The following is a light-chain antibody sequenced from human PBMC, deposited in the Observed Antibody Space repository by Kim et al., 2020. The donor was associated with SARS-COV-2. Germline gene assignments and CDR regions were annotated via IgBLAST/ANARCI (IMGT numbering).Light chain of an antibody. CDR3: NCRDNSGNHPL. V-gene: IGLV3-19*01. Sequence: ALGQTVTHTCQADRLSTEYANGYQQKSGQAPVLVIYGENNRPSGIPDRYSGSSSGNTATLTITGAQAEDEADDDYNCRDNSGNHPLFGGGTQLTVL. CDR1: RLSTEY. J-gene: IGLJ2*01. CDR2: GEN.